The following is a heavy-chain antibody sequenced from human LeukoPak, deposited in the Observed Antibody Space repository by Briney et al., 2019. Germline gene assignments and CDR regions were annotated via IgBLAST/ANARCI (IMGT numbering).Heavy chain of an antibody. Sequence: GGSLRLSCAASGFTFKLYWMHWVRQVPGKRPVWVSRINDDGSDTVYADSVRGRFTISRDDAKNTVYLQMNNLRAEDTAVYHCVRGGPSTWSWGQGTLVTVSS. CDR2: INDDGSDT. V-gene: IGHV3-74*01. J-gene: IGHJ5*02. CDR1: GFTFKLYW. D-gene: IGHD2-15*01. CDR3: VRGGPSTWS.